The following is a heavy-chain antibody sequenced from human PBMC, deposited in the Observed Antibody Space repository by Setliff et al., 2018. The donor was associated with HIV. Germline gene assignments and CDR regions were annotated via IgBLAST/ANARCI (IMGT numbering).Heavy chain of an antibody. CDR1: GGSFSDHY. D-gene: IGHD3-3*01. J-gene: IGHJ4*02. CDR2: INQSGIS. CDR3: ARGGGFWSGQLDY. Sequence: SETLSLTCAAYGGSFSDHYWTWIRQPPGKGLEWIGEINQSGISNFNPSLKSRVTMPIDTPKNQFSLKLSSVTAADTAVYFCARGGGFWSGQLDYWGQGTLVTVSS. V-gene: IGHV4-34*01.